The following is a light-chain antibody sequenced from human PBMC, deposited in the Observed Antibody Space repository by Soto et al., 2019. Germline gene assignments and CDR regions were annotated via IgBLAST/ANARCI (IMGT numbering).Light chain of an antibody. V-gene: IGLV2-14*01. J-gene: IGLJ2*01. Sequence: QSALTQPASVSGSPGQSITISCTGTSSDVGGYNYVSWYQQHPGKAPKLMIYEVSNRPSGVSNRFSGSKSGNTASLTISGLQAEDEADSYCSSYTGSSPLVFGGGTKLTVL. CDR3: SSYTGSSPLV. CDR1: SSDVGGYNY. CDR2: EVS.